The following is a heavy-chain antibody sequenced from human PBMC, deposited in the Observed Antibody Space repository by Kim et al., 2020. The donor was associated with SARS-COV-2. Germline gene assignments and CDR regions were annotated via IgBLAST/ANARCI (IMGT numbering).Heavy chain of an antibody. CDR1: GFTFSSYA. Sequence: GGSLRLSCAASGFTFSSYAMHWVRQAPGKGMEWVAVISYDGSNKYYADSVKGRFTISRDNSKNTLYLQMNSLRAEDTAVYYCARNPYSSSSSYWYFDLWGRGTLVTVSS. D-gene: IGHD6-6*01. V-gene: IGHV3-30-3*01. J-gene: IGHJ2*01. CDR3: ARNPYSSSSSYWYFDL. CDR2: ISYDGSNK.